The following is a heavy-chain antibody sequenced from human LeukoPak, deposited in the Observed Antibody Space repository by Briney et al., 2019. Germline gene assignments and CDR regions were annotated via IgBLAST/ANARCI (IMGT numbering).Heavy chain of an antibody. Sequence: GGSLRLSCAASGFTFSNYAMNWVRQAPGKGLEWVSTITGSGGSTYYADSVKGRFTISRDNSKNTLYLQMNSLRAEDTAVYYCAKEPSTITTFDYWGQGTLVTVSS. J-gene: IGHJ4*02. CDR3: AKEPSTITTFDY. D-gene: IGHD4-11*01. V-gene: IGHV3-23*01. CDR2: ITGSGGST. CDR1: GFTFSNYA.